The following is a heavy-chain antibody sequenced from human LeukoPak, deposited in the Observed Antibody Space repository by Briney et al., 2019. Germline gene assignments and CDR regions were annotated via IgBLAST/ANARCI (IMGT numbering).Heavy chain of an antibody. Sequence: SETLSLTCTVSGGSISSYYWNWIRQPPGKGLEWIGYIYYSGSTNYNPSLKSRVTISVDTSKNQFSLKLSSVTAADTAVYYCARIGDDSSGYLDYWGQGTLVTVSS. CDR2: IYYSGST. CDR3: ARIGDDSSGYLDY. V-gene: IGHV4-59*01. CDR1: GGSISSYY. D-gene: IGHD3-22*01. J-gene: IGHJ4*02.